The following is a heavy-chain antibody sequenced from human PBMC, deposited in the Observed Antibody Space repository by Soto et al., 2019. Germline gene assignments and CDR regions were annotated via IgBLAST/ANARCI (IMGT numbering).Heavy chain of an antibody. CDR2: INAGNGNT. CDR3: ARGMVYARSRFAP. J-gene: IGHJ5*02. Sequence: ASVKVSCKASGYTFTSYAMHWVRQAPGQRLEWMGWINAGNGNTKYSQKFQGRVTITRDTSASTAYMELSSLRSEDTAVYYCARGMVYARSRFAPWGQGTLVTVSS. CDR1: GYTFTSYA. V-gene: IGHV1-3*01. D-gene: IGHD2-8*01.